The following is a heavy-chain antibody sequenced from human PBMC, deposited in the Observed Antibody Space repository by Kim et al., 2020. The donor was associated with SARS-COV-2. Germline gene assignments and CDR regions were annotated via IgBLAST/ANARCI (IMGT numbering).Heavy chain of an antibody. CDR3: VGDLYYYYGMDV. D-gene: IGHD3-3*01. Sequence: ASVKVSCKASGYTFTSYDINWVRQATGQGLEWMGWMNPNSGNTGYAQKFRGRVTMTRNTSISTAYMELSSLRSEDTAVYYCVGDLYYYYGMDVWGQGTTVTVSS. V-gene: IGHV1-8*01. J-gene: IGHJ6*02. CDR1: GYTFTSYD. CDR2: MNPNSGNT.